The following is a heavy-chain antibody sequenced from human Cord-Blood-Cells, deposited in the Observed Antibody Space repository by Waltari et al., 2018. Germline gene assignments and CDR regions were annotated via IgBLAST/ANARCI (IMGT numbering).Heavy chain of an antibody. CDR1: GFTVSSNY. CDR3: ARGQQWLVEGWYFDL. D-gene: IGHD6-19*01. V-gene: IGHV3-53*01. CDR2: IYSGGST. J-gene: IGHJ2*01. Sequence: EVQLVESGGGLIQPGGSLRLSCAASGFTVSSNYMSWVSQAPGKGVEWVSVIYSGGSTYYADSVKGRFTISRDNSKTTLYLQMNSRRAEDTAVYYCARGQQWLVEGWYFDLWGLGTLVTVSS.